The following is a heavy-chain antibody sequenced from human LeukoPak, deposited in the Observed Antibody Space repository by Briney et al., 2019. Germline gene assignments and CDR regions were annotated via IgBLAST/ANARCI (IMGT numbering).Heavy chain of an antibody. CDR2: IHDSGST. Sequence: SQILSLTCSVSGGSIASGDYHWNWIRQPPGEGLEWIGFIHDSGSTYYNPSLKSRIIISRDLSKKQFSLKLSSVAAADTAVYYCARGFGAGNYYYGWFDPWGQGTLVTVSS. D-gene: IGHD3-10*01. J-gene: IGHJ5*02. CDR3: ARGFGAGNYYYGWFDP. V-gene: IGHV4-30-4*01. CDR1: GGSIASGDYH.